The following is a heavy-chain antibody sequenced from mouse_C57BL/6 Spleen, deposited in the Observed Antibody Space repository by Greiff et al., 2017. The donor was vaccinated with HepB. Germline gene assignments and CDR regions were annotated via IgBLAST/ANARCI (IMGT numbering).Heavy chain of an antibody. Sequence: EVQLQQSGPELVKPGASVKIPCKASGYTFTDYNMDWVKQSHGKSLEWIGDINPNNGGTIYNQKFKGKATLTVDKSSSTAYMELRSLTSEDTAVYYCARRVLLSFAYWGQGTLVTVSA. J-gene: IGHJ3*01. V-gene: IGHV1-18*01. D-gene: IGHD2-12*01. CDR3: ARRVLLSFAY. CDR1: GYTFTDYN. CDR2: INPNNGGT.